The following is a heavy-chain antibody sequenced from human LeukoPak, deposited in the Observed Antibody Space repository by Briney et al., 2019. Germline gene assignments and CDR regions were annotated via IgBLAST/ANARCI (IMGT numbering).Heavy chain of an antibody. J-gene: IGHJ4*02. V-gene: IGHV4-59*12. CDR2: IHYSGRT. CDR3: GSGLNDY. Sequence: SETLSLTCIVSGGSFNNYYWNWIRQPPGKGLEWIGHIHYSGRTNYNPSLQSRVTISVDTPKNQFSLKLSSVTAADTAVYYCGSGLNDYWGQGTLVTVSS. D-gene: IGHD6-19*01. CDR1: GGSFNNYY.